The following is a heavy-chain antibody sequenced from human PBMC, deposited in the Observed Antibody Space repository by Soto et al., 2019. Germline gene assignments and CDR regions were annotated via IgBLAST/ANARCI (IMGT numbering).Heavy chain of an antibody. D-gene: IGHD2-2*01. CDR1: GGSSSENY. Sequence: QVQVQQWGAGLLKPSETLSLTCAVHGGSSSENYWSWIRQPPGKGLEWIGEISHSGNTKYSPSLKSRVTISIGTSKNQISLMLSSVTAADTAVYYCATHCRSASCYFPFHPWGPGTLVTVSS. CDR3: ATHCRSASCYFPFHP. CDR2: ISHSGNT. V-gene: IGHV4-34*01. J-gene: IGHJ5*02.